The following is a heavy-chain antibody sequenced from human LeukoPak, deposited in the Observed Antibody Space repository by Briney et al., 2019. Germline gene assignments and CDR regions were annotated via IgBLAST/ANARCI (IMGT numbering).Heavy chain of an antibody. J-gene: IGHJ4*02. CDR2: FDPEDGET. D-gene: IGHD3-10*01. Sequence: ASVKVSCKVSAYTLTELSMHWVRQAPGKGLEWMGGFDPEDGETIYAQKFQGRVTMTEDTSTDTDYMELRSLRSEDTAVYYCATGGDEEGWPQIYYFDYWGQGTLVTVSS. CDR3: ATGGDEEGWPQIYYFDY. CDR1: AYTLTELS. V-gene: IGHV1-24*01.